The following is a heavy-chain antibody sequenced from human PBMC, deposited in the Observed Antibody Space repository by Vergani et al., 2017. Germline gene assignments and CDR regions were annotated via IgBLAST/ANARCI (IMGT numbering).Heavy chain of an antibody. CDR1: GFTVSSNY. J-gene: IGHJ3*02. CDR3: ARAPNYYDSRGYGDPVDI. Sequence: EVQLVESGGGLVQPGGSLRLSCAASGFTVSSNYMSWVRQAPGKGLEWVSVIYSGGSTYYADSVKGRFTISRHNSKNTLYLQMNSLRAEDTAVYYCARAPNYYDSRGYGDPVDIWGQGTMVTGSS. D-gene: IGHD3-22*01. V-gene: IGHV3-53*04. CDR2: IYSGGST.